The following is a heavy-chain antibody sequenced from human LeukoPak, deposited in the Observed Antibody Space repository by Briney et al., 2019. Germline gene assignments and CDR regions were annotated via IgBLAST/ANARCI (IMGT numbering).Heavy chain of an antibody. V-gene: IGHV4-34*01. D-gene: IGHD6-19*01. CDR1: GESSSGYY. CDR2: IHHSGST. CDR3: AWGQVAGYYFDY. J-gene: IGHJ4*02. Sequence: PSETLSLTCAVYGESSSGYYFTWIRQPPGKGLEWIGEIHHSGSTSYNPSLKSRVTISLDASKNQISLRLRSVTAADTAVYYCAWGQVAGYYFDYWGQGTLVTVSS.